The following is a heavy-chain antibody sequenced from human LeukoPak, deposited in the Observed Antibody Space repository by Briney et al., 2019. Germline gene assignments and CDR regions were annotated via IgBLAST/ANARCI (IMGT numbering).Heavy chain of an antibody. CDR3: ARVSSGWTFYYYYYYMDV. V-gene: IGHV3-48*01. D-gene: IGHD6-19*01. CDR2: ISSSSSTI. CDR1: GFTFSSYS. Sequence: PGGSLRLSCAASGFTFSSYSMNWVRQAPGKGLEWVSYISSSSSTIYYADSVKGRFTISRDNAKNSLYLQMNSLRAEDTAVYYCARVSSGWTFYYYYYYMDVWGKGTTVTVSS. J-gene: IGHJ6*03.